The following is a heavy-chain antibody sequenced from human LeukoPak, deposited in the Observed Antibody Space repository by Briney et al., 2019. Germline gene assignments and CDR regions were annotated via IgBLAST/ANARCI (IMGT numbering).Heavy chain of an antibody. CDR3: AGQVGKVPAARNYFDY. CDR1: GYSLTIYW. D-gene: IGHD2-2*01. V-gene: IGHV5-51*01. CDR2: IYPGDSDT. J-gene: IGHJ4*02. Sequence: GESLKISCKGSGYSLTIYWIGWVRQMPGKGLDWMGIIYPGDSDTRYSPSFQGQVTISSDKSISTAYLQWSRLNAPDTDMHYRAGQVGKVPAARNYFDYWGQGTLVTVSS.